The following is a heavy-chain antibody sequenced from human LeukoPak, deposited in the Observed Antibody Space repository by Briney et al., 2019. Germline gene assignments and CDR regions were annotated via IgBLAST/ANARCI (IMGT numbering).Heavy chain of an antibody. CDR2: IYHSGST. CDR3: ARDGSRSSGWFDP. V-gene: IGHV4-30-2*01. Sequence: SETLSLTCAVSGGSISSGGYSWSWIRQPPGKGLEWIGYIYHSGSTYYNPSLKSRVTISVDRSKNQFSLKLSSVTAADTAVYYCARDGSRSSGWFDPWGQGTLVTVSS. CDR1: GGSISSGGYS. D-gene: IGHD6-25*01. J-gene: IGHJ5*02.